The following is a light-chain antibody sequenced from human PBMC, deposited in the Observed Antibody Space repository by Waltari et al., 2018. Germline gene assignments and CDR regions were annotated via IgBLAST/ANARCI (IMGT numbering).Light chain of an antibody. J-gene: IGKJ4*01. V-gene: IGKV3-11*01. CDR2: DAS. CDR1: QSVSSN. Sequence: EIVLTQSPATLSLSPGDRATLSCRASQSVSSNLAWYQQKPGQAPRLLIYDASNRATGIPARFSGSGSGTDFTLTISSLEPEDFAVYYCQQRSSWPLTFGGGTKVEIK. CDR3: QQRSSWPLT.